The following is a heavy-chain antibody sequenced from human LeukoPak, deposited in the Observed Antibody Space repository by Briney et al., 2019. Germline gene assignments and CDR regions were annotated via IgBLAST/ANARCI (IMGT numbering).Heavy chain of an antibody. CDR2: ISGSGGST. Sequence: PGGSLRLSCAASGFTFSSYAMNLVRQAPGKGLEWVSVISGSGGSTYYADSVKGRFTISRDNSKNTLYLQMNSLRAEDTAVYYCAKHIAATGPCYFDYWGQGTLVTVSS. CDR1: GFTFSSYA. D-gene: IGHD6-13*01. V-gene: IGHV3-23*01. J-gene: IGHJ4*02. CDR3: AKHIAATGPCYFDY.